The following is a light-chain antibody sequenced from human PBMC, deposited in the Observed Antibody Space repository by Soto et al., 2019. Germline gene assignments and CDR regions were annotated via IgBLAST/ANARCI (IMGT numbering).Light chain of an antibody. Sequence: QSVLTQPASVSGSPGQSITISCTGTSNDVGYYNYVSWYQHHPGKAPKLMIYEVSNRPSGVSNRFSGSKSGNTASLTISGLQTEDEADYYCNSFTSSSTWVFGGGTKLTVL. CDR1: SNDVGYYNY. J-gene: IGLJ3*02. CDR2: EVS. V-gene: IGLV2-14*01. CDR3: NSFTSSSTWV.